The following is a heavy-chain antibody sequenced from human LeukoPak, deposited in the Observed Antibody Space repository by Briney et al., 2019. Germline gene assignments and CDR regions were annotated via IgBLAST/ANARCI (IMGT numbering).Heavy chain of an antibody. CDR1: GFTFSSYA. CDR2: ISGSGGST. Sequence: GGSLRLSCAASGFTFSSYAMSWVRQAPGKGLEWVPAISGSGGSTYYADSVKGRFTISRDNSKNTLYLQMNSLRAEDTAVYYCAKVISGSYSYFDYWGQGTLVTVSS. CDR3: AKVISGSYSYFDY. D-gene: IGHD1-26*01. J-gene: IGHJ4*02. V-gene: IGHV3-23*01.